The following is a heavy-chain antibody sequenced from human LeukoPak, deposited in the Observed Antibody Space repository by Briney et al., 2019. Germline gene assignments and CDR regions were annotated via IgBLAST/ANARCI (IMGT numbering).Heavy chain of an antibody. J-gene: IGHJ4*02. CDR2: ISSSGSTV. V-gene: IGHV3-11*04. D-gene: IGHD6-19*01. Sequence: PGGSQRLSCAASGFTFSDYYMSWIRQAPGKGLEWVSDISSSGSTVYYADSVEGRFTTSRDNAKNFLYLQMHSLGAEDTAVYYCSLLAVASPQDYWPQGTLVTVSS. CDR1: GFTFSDYY. CDR3: SLLAVASPQDY.